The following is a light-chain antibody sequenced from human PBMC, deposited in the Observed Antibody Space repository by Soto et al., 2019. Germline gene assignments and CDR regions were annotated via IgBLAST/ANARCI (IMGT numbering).Light chain of an antibody. V-gene: IGLV2-14*01. J-gene: IGLJ3*02. Sequence: QSVLTQPASVSWSPGQSITIPCTGTSSDLCAYDYVSRYQQRPGKAPKLIIYEVNNRPSGVSNRFSGSKSGNTASLSISGLQAEDAANYYCISYTTSSPWVFGGGTKVNVL. CDR2: EVN. CDR1: SSDLCAYDY. CDR3: ISYTTSSPWV.